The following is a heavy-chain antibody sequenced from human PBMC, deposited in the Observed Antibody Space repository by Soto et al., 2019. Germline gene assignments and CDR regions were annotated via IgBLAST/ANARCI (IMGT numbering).Heavy chain of an antibody. J-gene: IGHJ4*02. CDR2: ISAYNGNT. CDR3: ARQYYDFWSGYYDSSGYYYYFDY. D-gene: IGHD3-3*01. Sequence: GASVKVSCKASGYTFTSYGISWVRQAPGQGLEWMGWISAYNGNTNYAQKLQGRVTMTTDTSTSTAYMELRSLRSDDTAVYYCARQYYDFWSGYYDSSGYYYYFDYWGQGTLVTVSS. CDR1: GYTFTSYG. V-gene: IGHV1-18*01.